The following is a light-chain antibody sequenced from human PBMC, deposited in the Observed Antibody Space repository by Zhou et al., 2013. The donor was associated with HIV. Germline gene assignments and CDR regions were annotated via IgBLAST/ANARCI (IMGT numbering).Light chain of an antibody. Sequence: DIQMTPSPSSLSAFVGDRVTITCRASRDIKNNLAWYQQKPGRVPNLLIFATSTLHSGVPARFSGTGSGRDFNLTISSLQPDDVATYYCQNYKTVPLTFGGGPRSRS. V-gene: IGKV1-27*01. CDR3: QNYKTVPLT. CDR1: RDIKNN. CDR2: ATS. J-gene: IGKJ4*01.